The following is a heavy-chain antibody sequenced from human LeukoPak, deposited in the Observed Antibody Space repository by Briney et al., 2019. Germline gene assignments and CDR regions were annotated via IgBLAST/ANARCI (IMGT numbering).Heavy chain of an antibody. D-gene: IGHD6-13*01. J-gene: IGHJ5*02. CDR2: IYYSGST. CDR1: GGSISSSSYY. CDR3: ARRNSSPVRVDP. V-gene: IGHV4-39*01. Sequence: SETLSLTCTVSGGSISSSSYYWGWIRQPPGKGLEWIGSIYYSGSTYYNPSLKSRVIISVDTSKNQFSLKLSSVTAADTAVYYCARRNSSPVRVDPWGQGTLVTVSS.